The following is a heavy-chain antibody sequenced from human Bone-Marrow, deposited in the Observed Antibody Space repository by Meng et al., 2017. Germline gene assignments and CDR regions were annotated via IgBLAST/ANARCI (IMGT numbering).Heavy chain of an antibody. CDR3: ARPSRPGFGEYIRGKDAFDI. J-gene: IGHJ3*02. CDR1: GYSFTSYW. Sequence: GESLKISCKGSGYSFTSYWIGWVRQMPGKGLEWMGIIYPGDSDTIYSPSFQGQVTISADKSISTAYLQWSSMKASETAMYYCARPSRPGFGEYIRGKDAFDIWGQGTMVTVSS. CDR2: IYPGDSDT. D-gene: IGHD3-10*01. V-gene: IGHV5-51*01.